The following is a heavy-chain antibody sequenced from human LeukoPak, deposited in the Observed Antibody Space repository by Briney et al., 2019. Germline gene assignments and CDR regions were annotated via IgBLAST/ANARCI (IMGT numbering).Heavy chain of an antibody. V-gene: IGHV1-2*02. CDR2: INPNSGGT. J-gene: IGHJ4*02. CDR3: ARLTMVRGVISPLRY. Sequence: GASVKVSCKASGYTFTGYYMHWVRQAPGQGLEWMGWINPNSGGTNYAQKFQGRVTMTRDTSISTAYMELSRLRSDDTAVYYCARLTMVRGVISPLRYWGQGTLVTVSS. CDR1: GYTFTGYY. D-gene: IGHD3-10*01.